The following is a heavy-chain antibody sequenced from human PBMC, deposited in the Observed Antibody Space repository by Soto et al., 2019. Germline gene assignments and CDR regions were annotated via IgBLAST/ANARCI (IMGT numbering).Heavy chain of an antibody. CDR3: AKQLWSLDYNMDV. V-gene: IGHV3-30*18. D-gene: IGHD5-18*01. Sequence: PGGSLRLSCAASGFTFSTHGMHWFRQAPGKGLEWVAVTSYDGSNKYYADSVKGRFTISRDNSKNTLYLQMNSLRAEDTAVYYCAKQLWSLDYNMDVWGQGTTVTVSS. J-gene: IGHJ6*02. CDR1: GFTFSTHG. CDR2: TSYDGSNK.